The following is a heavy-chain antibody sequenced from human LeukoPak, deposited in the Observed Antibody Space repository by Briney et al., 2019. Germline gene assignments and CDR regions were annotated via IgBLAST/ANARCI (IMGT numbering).Heavy chain of an antibody. CDR1: GFTFSSYA. V-gene: IGHV3-23*01. CDR3: AKDGSSAAANYYYYGMDV. J-gene: IGHJ6*02. D-gene: IGHD6-13*01. Sequence: GGSLRLSCAASGFTFSSYAMSRVRQAPGKGLEWVSAISGSGGSTYYADSVKGRFTISRDNSKNTLYLQMNSLRAEDTAVYYCAKDGSSAAANYYYYGMDVWGQGTTVTVSS. CDR2: ISGSGGST.